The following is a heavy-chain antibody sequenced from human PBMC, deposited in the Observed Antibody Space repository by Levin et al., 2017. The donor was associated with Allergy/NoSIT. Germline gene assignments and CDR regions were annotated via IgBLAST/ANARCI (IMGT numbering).Heavy chain of an antibody. CDR2: ISSSSSYI. CDR3: ARDPWSSSSATTVTTFSYNWFDP. D-gene: IGHD4-17*01. Sequence: PGGSLRLSCAASGFTFSSYSMNWVRQAPGKGLEWVSSISSSSSYIYYADSVKGRFTISRDNAKNSLYLQMNSLRAEDTAVYYCARDPWSSSSATTVTTFSYNWFDPWGQGTLVTVSS. V-gene: IGHV3-21*01. CDR1: GFTFSSYS. J-gene: IGHJ5*02.